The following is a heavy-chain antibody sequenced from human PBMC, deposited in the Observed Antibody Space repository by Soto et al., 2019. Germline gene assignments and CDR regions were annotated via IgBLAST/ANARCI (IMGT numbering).Heavy chain of an antibody. CDR2: IYYIGTT. V-gene: IGHV4-30-4*01. CDR1: GDSMGSGDYY. J-gene: IGHJ5*02. D-gene: IGHD3-10*01. CDR3: SRGSTYYGFLT. Sequence: QVQLQESGPGLVKPSQTLSLTCTVSGDSMGSGDYYWTGIRQPPGKGLEWIGYIYYIGTTFYNPSLESRVNISIDTSKNHFSLRLTSVTAADTAVYYCSRGSTYYGFLTWGQGTLVTVSS.